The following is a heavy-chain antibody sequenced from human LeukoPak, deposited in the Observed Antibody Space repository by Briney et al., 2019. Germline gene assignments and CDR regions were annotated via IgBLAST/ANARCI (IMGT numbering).Heavy chain of an antibody. CDR1: GGSISSSSYY. CDR2: IYYSGST. D-gene: IGHD7-27*01. CDR3: ARRENWGELGY. V-gene: IGHV4-39*01. J-gene: IGHJ4*02. Sequence: SETLSLTCTVSGGSISSSSYYWGWIRQPPGKGLEWIGSIYYSGSTYYNPSLKSRVTISVDTSKNQFSLKLSSVTAADTAVYYCARRENWGELGYWGQGTLVTASS.